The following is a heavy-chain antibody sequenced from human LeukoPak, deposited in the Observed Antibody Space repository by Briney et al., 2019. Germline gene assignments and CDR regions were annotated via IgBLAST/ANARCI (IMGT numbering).Heavy chain of an antibody. D-gene: IGHD6-19*01. Sequence: SETLSLTCAVYGGSFSGYYWSWIRQPPGKGLEWIGEINHSGSTNYNPSLKSRVTTSVDTSKNQFSLKLSSVTAADTAVYYCARGRNLIQWLVPYYFDYWGQGTLVTVSS. CDR3: ARGRNLIQWLVPYYFDY. CDR2: INHSGST. CDR1: GGSFSGYY. V-gene: IGHV4-34*01. J-gene: IGHJ4*02.